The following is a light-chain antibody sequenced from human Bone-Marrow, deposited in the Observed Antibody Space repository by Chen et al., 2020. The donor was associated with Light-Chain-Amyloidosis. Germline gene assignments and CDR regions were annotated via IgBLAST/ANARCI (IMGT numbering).Light chain of an antibody. CDR2: EVT. CDR1: SSDVGGDNH. Sequence: QSALTQPASVSGSPGQSITISCTGTSSDVGGDNHVSWYQQHPDKAPKLMIYEVTNRPSWVPDRFSGSKSYNPASLTISGLQTEDEADYFCSSYTITNTLVFGSGTRFTVL. CDR3: SSYTITNTLV. J-gene: IGLJ1*01. V-gene: IGLV2-14*01.